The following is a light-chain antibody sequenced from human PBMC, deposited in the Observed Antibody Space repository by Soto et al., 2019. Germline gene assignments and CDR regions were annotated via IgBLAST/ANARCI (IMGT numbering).Light chain of an antibody. J-gene: IGKJ1*01. CDR2: GPS. CDR3: LQDYIHPLT. V-gene: IGKV1-27*01. CDR1: QGISNY. Sequence: DIQITQSPPSPSSSLLDRVSSTCRASQGISNYLAWYQEKPGKVPELLIYGPSTLQSGAPSRFSGSGSGTDFTLTISSLQPEDFAVYFCLQDYIHPLTFGQGTKVDIK.